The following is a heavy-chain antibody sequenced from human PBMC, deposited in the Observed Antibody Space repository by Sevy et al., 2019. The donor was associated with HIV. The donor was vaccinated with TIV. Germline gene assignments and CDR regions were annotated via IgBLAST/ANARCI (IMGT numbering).Heavy chain of an antibody. CDR2: FFYSGNT. CDR1: GDSISSGDSY. Sequence: SETLSLTCTVSGDSISSGDSYWSWIRQPPGKGLEWIGYFFYSGNTYYNPSLKSRATISLDTSNNRFSLNLRSVTAADTAVYYCARDSSGYSVLDYWGQRNLVTVSS. J-gene: IGHJ4*02. V-gene: IGHV4-30-4*01. D-gene: IGHD3-22*01. CDR3: ARDSSGYSVLDY.